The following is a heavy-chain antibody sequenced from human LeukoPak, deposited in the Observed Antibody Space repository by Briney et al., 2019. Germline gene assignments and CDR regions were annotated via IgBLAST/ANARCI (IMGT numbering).Heavy chain of an antibody. D-gene: IGHD2-2*01. CDR2: ISSSSSYI. CDR1: GFTFSSYS. CDR3: ASTTVVPAAMGGYAFDI. J-gene: IGHJ3*02. V-gene: IGHV3-21*01. Sequence: KPGGSLRLSCAASGFTFSSYSMNWVRQAPGKGLEWVSSISSSSSYIYYADSVKGRFTISRDNAKNSLYLQMNSLRAEDTAVYYCASTTVVPAAMGGYAFDIWGQGTMVTVSS.